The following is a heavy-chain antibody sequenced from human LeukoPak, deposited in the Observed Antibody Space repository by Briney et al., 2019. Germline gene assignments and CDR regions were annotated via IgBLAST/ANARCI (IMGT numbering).Heavy chain of an antibody. V-gene: IGHV3-21*01. CDR2: ISSSSSYI. J-gene: IGHJ4*02. D-gene: IGHD3-16*01. Sequence: GGSLRLSCAASGFTFSSYSMNWVRQAPGKGLEWVSSISSSSSYIYYADSVKGRFTISRDNAKNSLYLQMNSLRAEDTAVYYCARSSWGSTGYFDYWGQGTLVTASS. CDR3: ARSSWGSTGYFDY. CDR1: GFTFSSYS.